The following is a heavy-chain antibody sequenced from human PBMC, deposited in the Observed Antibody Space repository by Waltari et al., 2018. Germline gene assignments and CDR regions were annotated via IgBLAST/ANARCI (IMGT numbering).Heavy chain of an antibody. D-gene: IGHD3-22*01. CDR1: GFTLSRHW. Sequence: EVQLVESGGGLVQPGGSLRLSCAASGFTLSRHWMHWVRQAPGKGLGGVYRINSDGSSTSYADSVKGRFTISRDNAKNTVYLQMDSLRGEDTAVYYCARGTYYYDNSGPYFDSWGQGTLVTVTS. CDR2: INSDGSST. CDR3: ARGTYYYDNSGPYFDS. J-gene: IGHJ5*01. V-gene: IGHV3-74*01.